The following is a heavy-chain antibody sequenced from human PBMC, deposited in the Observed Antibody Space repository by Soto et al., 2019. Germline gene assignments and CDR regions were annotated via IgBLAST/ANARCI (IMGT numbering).Heavy chain of an antibody. Sequence: SETLSLTCTVSGGSMSSYYWSWIRQPPGKGLEWVGYIYYSGSTNYNPSLKSRVTISVDTSKNQFSLKLSSVTAADTAVYYCARDGYSSCYYYHYGIYVRGRRTTVPVS. V-gene: IGHV4-59*01. D-gene: IGHD3-22*01. CDR3: ARDGYSSCYYYHYGIYV. CDR1: GGSMSSYY. CDR2: IYYSGST. J-gene: IGHJ6*02.